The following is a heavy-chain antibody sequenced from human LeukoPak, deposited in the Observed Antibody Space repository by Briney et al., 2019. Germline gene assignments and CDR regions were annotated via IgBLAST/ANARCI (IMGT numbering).Heavy chain of an antibody. CDR2: IYHSGDT. V-gene: IGHV4-38-2*02. CDR1: GYSITSGYY. Sequence: SETLSLTCIVSGYSITSGYYWGWIRQPPGKGLEWIGSIYHSGDTYYNPSLKSRVTISVDTSKNQFSLKLDSVTAADTAVYYCAKGTSSGWYYFDYWGQGALVTVSS. J-gene: IGHJ4*02. D-gene: IGHD6-19*01. CDR3: AKGTSSGWYYFDY.